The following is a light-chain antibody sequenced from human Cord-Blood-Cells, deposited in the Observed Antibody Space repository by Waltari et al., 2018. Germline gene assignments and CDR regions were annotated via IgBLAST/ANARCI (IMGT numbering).Light chain of an antibody. CDR1: SSYVGGYNY. V-gene: IGLV2-14*01. CDR3: SSYTSSSTLV. Sequence: QSALTQPASVSGSPGQSITISCPGTSSYVGGYNYVSWYQQHPGKAPKPMIYEVSNRPSGVSNRFSGSKSGNTASLTISGLQAEDEADYYCSSYTSSSTLVFGGGTKLTVL. CDR2: EVS. J-gene: IGLJ3*02.